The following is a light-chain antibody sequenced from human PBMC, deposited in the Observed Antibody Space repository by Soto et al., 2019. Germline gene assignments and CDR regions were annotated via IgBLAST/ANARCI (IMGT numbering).Light chain of an antibody. CDR1: QGIRNE. CDR2: AAS. CDR3: LQDYNYPRT. V-gene: IGKV1-6*01. J-gene: IGKJ1*01. Sequence: AIPMTQSPPSLSASVGDRVTITCRASQGIRNELGWYQQRPGKAPKLLIYAASTLDSGVPSRFSASGSGTDFTLTISSLRPEDSATYYCLQDYNYPRTFGQGTKVEI.